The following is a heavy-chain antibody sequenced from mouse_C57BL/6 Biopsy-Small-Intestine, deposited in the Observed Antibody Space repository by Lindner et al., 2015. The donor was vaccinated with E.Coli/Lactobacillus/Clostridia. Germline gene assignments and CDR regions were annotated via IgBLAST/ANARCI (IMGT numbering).Heavy chain of an antibody. J-gene: IGHJ1*01. D-gene: IGHD1-1*01. CDR3: ARGPSSIAARSYYFHGMDV. CDR2: INPSGGST. CDR1: GYTFTSYY. Sequence: SVKVSCKASGYTFTSYYMHWVRQAPGQGLEWMGIINPSGGSTSYAQKFQGRVTLTRDTSTSTVYMELSSLRSEDTAVYNCARGPSSIAARSYYFHGMDVWGQGTTVTVPS. V-gene: IGHV1-64*01.